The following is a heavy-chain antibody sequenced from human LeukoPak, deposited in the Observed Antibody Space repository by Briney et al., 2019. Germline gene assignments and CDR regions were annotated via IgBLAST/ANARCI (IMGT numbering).Heavy chain of an antibody. D-gene: IGHD1-26*01. CDR3: AKTMGAIDHDY. CDR2: INTDGSST. Sequence: GGSLRLSCAASGLTFSNYWMHWVRQAPGKGLVWVSRINTDGSSTTYADSVKGRFTISRDNSKNTLYLQMNSLRAEDTALYYCAKTMGAIDHDYWGQGTLVTVSS. CDR1: GLTFSNYW. V-gene: IGHV3-74*01. J-gene: IGHJ4*02.